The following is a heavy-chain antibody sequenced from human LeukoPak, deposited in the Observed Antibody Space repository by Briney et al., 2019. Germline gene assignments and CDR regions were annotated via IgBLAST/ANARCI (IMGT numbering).Heavy chain of an antibody. V-gene: IGHV1-2*06. D-gene: IGHD3-22*01. CDR3: ARVTTYYYDSSGYPVDY. CDR1: GYTFTGYY. Sequence: ASVKVSCKASGYTFTGYYMHWVRQAPGQGLEWMGRINPNSGGTNYAQKFQGRVTMTRDTSISTAYMELSRLRSDDTAVYYCARVTTYYYDSSGYPVDYWDQGTLVTVSS. CDR2: INPNSGGT. J-gene: IGHJ4*02.